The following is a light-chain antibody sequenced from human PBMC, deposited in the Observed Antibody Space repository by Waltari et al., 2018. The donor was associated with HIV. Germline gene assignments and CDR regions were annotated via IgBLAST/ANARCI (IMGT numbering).Light chain of an antibody. CDR2: ATF. CDR3: QQADTFPRT. CDR1: QSIGSW. Sequence: DIQMTQSPSSLSVSVGDRVIITCRASQSIGSWLAWYQQKPGQAPKLLIYATFTLQSGVPSRFSGSGSGTDFTLTISSLQPEDSATYYCQQADTFPRTFGQGTKVEVK. V-gene: IGKV1-12*01. J-gene: IGKJ1*01.